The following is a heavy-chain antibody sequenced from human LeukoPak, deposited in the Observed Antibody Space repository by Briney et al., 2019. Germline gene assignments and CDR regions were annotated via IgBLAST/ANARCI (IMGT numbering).Heavy chain of an antibody. V-gene: IGHV3-48*03. J-gene: IGHJ4*02. CDR1: GFTFSSYE. CDR3: VLFGYDYYFDY. D-gene: IGHD5-12*01. Sequence: GGSLRLSCAASGFTFSSYEMNWVRQAPGKGLEWVSYISSSGSTIYYADSVKGRFTISRDSAKNSLYLQMNSLRAEDTAVYYCVLFGYDYYFDYWGQGTLVTVSS. CDR2: ISSSGSTI.